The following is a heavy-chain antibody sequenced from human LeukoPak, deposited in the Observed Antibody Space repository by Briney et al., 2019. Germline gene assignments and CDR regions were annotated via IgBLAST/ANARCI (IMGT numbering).Heavy chain of an antibody. V-gene: IGHV1-69*04. CDR1: GYTFTSYG. D-gene: IGHD6-19*01. Sequence: SVKVSCKASGYTFTSYGISWVRQAPGQGLEWMGRIIPILGIANYAQKFQGRVTITADKSTSTAYMELSSLRSEDTAVYYCASPSGKGIAVADLSFWGQGTLVTVSS. CDR2: IIPILGIA. CDR3: ASPSGKGIAVADLSF. J-gene: IGHJ4*02.